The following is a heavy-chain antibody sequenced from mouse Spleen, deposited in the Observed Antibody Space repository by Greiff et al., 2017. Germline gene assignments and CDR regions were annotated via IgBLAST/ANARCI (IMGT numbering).Heavy chain of an antibody. V-gene: IGHV5-9-3*01. CDR2: ISSGGSYT. CDR1: GFTFSSYA. CDR3: ASIYYYGSSYGRDFDY. J-gene: IGHJ2*01. D-gene: IGHD1-1*01. Sequence: EVQVVESGGGLVKPGGSLKLSCAASGFTFSSYAMSWVRQTPEKRLEWVATISSGGSYTYYPDSVKGRFTISRDNAKNTLYLQMSSLRSEDTAMYYCASIYYYGSSYGRDFDYWGQGTTLTVSS.